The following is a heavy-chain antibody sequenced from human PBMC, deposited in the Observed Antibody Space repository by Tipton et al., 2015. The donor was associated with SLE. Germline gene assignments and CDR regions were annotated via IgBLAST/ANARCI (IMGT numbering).Heavy chain of an antibody. J-gene: IGHJ4*02. CDR2: IKEDGGEK. CDR3: AKGGRLRSDLSSDY. D-gene: IGHD1-26*01. V-gene: IGHV3-7*03. CDR1: GFTFGNYW. Sequence: SLRLSCAASGFTFGNYWMTWVRQAPGKGLEWVANIKEDGGEKSYVDSVKGRFTISRDNAKNSLYLQMDNLRPEDTAVYYCAKGGRLRSDLSSDYWGQGTLVTVSS.